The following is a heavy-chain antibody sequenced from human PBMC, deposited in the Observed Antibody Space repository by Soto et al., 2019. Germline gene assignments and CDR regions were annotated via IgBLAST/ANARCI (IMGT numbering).Heavy chain of an antibody. CDR1: GFTFRTYT. D-gene: IGHD2-15*01. Sequence: PGGSLRLSCVASGFTFRTYTMNWVRQAPGKGLEWVSGIRGFSPYTFYAESVKGRFTISRDNAKNSLYLQMNSLGVEDTAVYYCAKRRGAGGHFDYWGQGALVTSPQ. V-gene: IGHV3-21*01. CDR3: AKRRGAGGHFDY. J-gene: IGHJ4*02. CDR2: IRGFSPYT.